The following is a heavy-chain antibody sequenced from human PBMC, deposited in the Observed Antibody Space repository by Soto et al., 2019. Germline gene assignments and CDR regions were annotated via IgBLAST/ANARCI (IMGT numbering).Heavy chain of an antibody. D-gene: IGHD1-20*01. CDR3: TKERGYNWNAFDF. CDR2: ISAYNGNT. CDR1: GYTFTSYG. Sequence: ASVKVSCKASGYTFTSYGISWVRQAPGQGLEWMGWISAYNGNTNYAQKLQGRVTMTTDTSTSTAYMELRSLRSDDTAIYYCTKERGYNWNAFDFWGQGTLVTVS. V-gene: IGHV1-18*01. J-gene: IGHJ4*02.